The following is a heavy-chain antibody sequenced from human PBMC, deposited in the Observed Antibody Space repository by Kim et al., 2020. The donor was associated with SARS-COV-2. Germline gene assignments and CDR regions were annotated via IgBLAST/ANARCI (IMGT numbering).Heavy chain of an antibody. D-gene: IGHD2-2*01. Sequence: GGSLRLSCAASGFTFSSYAMSWVRQAPGKGLEWVSAISGSGGSTYYADSVKGRFTISRDNSKNTLYLQMNSLRAEDTAVYYCAKKNVVVAPLWYYYYGMDVWGQGTTVTVSS. CDR1: GFTFSSYA. CDR2: ISGSGGST. J-gene: IGHJ6*02. CDR3: AKKNVVVAPLWYYYYGMDV. V-gene: IGHV3-23*01.